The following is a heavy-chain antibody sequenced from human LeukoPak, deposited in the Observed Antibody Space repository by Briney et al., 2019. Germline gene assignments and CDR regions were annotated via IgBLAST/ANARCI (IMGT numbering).Heavy chain of an antibody. D-gene: IGHD6-19*01. J-gene: IGHJ6*02. V-gene: IGHV3-48*03. CDR1: GFTFSSYA. Sequence: GGSLRLSCAASGFTFSSYAMNWVRQAPGKGLEWVSYITNNGTTIYYADSVKGRFTISRDNAENSLYLQMNRLRAEDTAIYYCARDQWLAYNYHGMDVWGQGTTVTVSS. CDR3: ARDQWLAYNYHGMDV. CDR2: ITNNGTTI.